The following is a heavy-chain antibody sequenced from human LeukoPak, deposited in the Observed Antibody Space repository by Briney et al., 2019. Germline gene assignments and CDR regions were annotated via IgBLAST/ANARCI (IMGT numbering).Heavy chain of an antibody. CDR2: IFPIFGTA. D-gene: IGHD3-10*01. Sequence: SVKVSCTASGGTFSSYAISWVRQAPGQGLEWMGGIFPIFGTANYAQKFQGRVTITADESTSTAYMELSSLRSEDTAVYYCARDYYGSGSYYKPFDYWGQGTLVTVSS. V-gene: IGHV1-69*01. CDR3: ARDYYGSGSYYKPFDY. J-gene: IGHJ4*02. CDR1: GGTFSSYA.